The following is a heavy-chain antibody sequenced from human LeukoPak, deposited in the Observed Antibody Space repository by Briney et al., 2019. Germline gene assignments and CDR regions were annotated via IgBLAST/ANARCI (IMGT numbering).Heavy chain of an antibody. D-gene: IGHD3-3*01. V-gene: IGHV1-69*13. CDR3: ASAAHYDFWSGSFDY. CDR1: GGTFSSYA. CDR2: IIPIFGTA. J-gene: IGHJ4*02. Sequence: ASVKVSCKASGGTFSSYAISWVRQAPGQGLEWMGRIIPIFGTANYAQKFQGRVTITADESTSTAYMELSSLRSEDTAVYYCASAAHYDFWSGSFDYWGQGTLVTVSS.